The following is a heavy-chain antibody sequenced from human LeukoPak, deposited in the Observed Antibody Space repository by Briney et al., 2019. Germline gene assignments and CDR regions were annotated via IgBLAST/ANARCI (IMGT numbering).Heavy chain of an antibody. V-gene: IGHV3-74*01. CDR1: GFTFSSYG. Sequence: GGSLRLSCAASGFTFSSYGMHWVRQAPGKGLVWVSRISSDGSRVTYADSVKGRFTISRDNAKNTLYLQMNSLRAEDTAVYYCASGYYYDSSGYRIDYWGQGTLVTVSS. CDR3: ASGYYYDSSGYRIDY. D-gene: IGHD3-22*01. CDR2: ISSDGSRV. J-gene: IGHJ4*02.